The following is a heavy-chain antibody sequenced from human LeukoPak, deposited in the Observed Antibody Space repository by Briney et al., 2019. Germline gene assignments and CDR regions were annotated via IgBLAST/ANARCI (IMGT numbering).Heavy chain of an antibody. D-gene: IGHD2-8*01. V-gene: IGHV4-61*02. CDR2: IYTSGST. J-gene: IGHJ5*02. CDR3: ARAVLATKSEHWFDP. Sequence: PSQTLSLTCTVSGGSISSGSYYWSWIRQPAGKGLEWIGRIYTSGSTNYNPSLKSRVTISVDTSKNQFSLKLSSVTAADTAMYYCARAVLATKSEHWFDPWGQGILVTVSS. CDR1: GGSISSGSYY.